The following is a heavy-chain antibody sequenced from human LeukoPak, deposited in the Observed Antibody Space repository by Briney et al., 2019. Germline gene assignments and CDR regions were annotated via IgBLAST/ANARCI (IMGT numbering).Heavy chain of an antibody. CDR3: ARFETRGTGDFDN. CDR1: GFTFSYYS. Sequence: GGSLRLSCVGSGFTFSYYSMNWLRQAPGKALEWVASISRSSTYIVYADSVKGRFTTSRDDAKNSVYLQMNSLRVEDTAVYYCARFETRGTGDFDNWGQGTLVTVSS. CDR2: ISRSSTYI. V-gene: IGHV3-21*01. D-gene: IGHD3/OR15-3a*01. J-gene: IGHJ4*02.